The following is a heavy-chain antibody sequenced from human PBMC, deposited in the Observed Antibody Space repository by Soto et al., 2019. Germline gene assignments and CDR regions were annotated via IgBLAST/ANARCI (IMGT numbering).Heavy chain of an antibody. CDR2: ISYDGTNK. CDR3: ARDPKTSGGQHWAFNYFDS. J-gene: IGHJ5*01. D-gene: IGHD7-27*01. CDR1: GFSFSISP. V-gene: IGHV3-30-3*01. Sequence: QVQLVESGGGVVQPGRSLRLSCAASGFSFSISPMHWVRQAPGKGPEWVALISYDGTNKFYADSVKGRFTISRDNSKSTLYLQVDSLRPEDAAVYYCARDPKTSGGQHWAFNYFDSWGQEPWSPSPQ.